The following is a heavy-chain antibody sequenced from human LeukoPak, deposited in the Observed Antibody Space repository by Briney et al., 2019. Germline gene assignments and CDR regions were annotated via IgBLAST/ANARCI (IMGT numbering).Heavy chain of an antibody. CDR1: GGSISSGGYS. J-gene: IGHJ5*02. CDR3: ARGTVTTRGGFDP. Sequence: PSQTLSLTCAVSGGSISSGGYSWSWIRQPPGKGLEWIGYIYHSGSTYYNPSLKSRVTISVDRSKNQFSLKLSSVTAADTAVYYCARGTVTTRGGFDPWGQGTLVTVSS. V-gene: IGHV4-30-2*01. D-gene: IGHD4-11*01. CDR2: IYHSGST.